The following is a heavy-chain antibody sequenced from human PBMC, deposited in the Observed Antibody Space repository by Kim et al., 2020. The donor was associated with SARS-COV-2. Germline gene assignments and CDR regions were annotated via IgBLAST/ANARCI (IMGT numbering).Heavy chain of an antibody. J-gene: IGHJ4*02. Sequence: ASVKVSCKASGYTFTSYDINWVRQATGQGLEWMGWMNPNSGNTGYAQKFQGRVTMTRNTSISTAYMELSSLRSEDTAVYYCARVLRAMVRGVSLPGYWGQGTLVTVSS. D-gene: IGHD3-10*01. CDR3: ARVLRAMVRGVSLPGY. CDR2: MNPNSGNT. V-gene: IGHV1-8*01. CDR1: GYTFTSYD.